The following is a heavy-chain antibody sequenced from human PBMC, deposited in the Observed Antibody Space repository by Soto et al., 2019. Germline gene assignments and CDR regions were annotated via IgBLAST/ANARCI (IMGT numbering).Heavy chain of an antibody. J-gene: IGHJ3*01. V-gene: IGHV5-51*01. Sequence: GESLKISCKGSGYRFSSYWIGWVRQMPGKGLEWMGIIYAGDSDTRYSPSFQGQVTISADKSFSTAYLQWNSLKASDTAMYYCARQEYSSWSPAFDFWGQGTMVTVSS. CDR3: ARQEYSSWSPAFDF. D-gene: IGHD6-6*01. CDR1: GYRFSSYW. CDR2: IYAGDSDT.